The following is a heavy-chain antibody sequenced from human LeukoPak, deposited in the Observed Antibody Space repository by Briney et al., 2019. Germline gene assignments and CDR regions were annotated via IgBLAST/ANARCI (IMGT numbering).Heavy chain of an antibody. D-gene: IGHD5-12*01. CDR2: ISSSGSTI. J-gene: IGHJ5*02. Sequence: PGGSLRPSCAASGFTFSDYYMSWIRQAPGKGLEWVSYISSSGSTIYYADSVKGRFTISRDNAKNSLYLQMNSLRAEDTAVYYCARVVATIANWFDPWGQGTLVTVSS. V-gene: IGHV3-11*04. CDR3: ARVVATIANWFDP. CDR1: GFTFSDYY.